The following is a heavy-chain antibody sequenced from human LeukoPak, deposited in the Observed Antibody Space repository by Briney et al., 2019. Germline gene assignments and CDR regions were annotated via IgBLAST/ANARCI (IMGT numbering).Heavy chain of an antibody. V-gene: IGHV4-34*01. CDR2: INHSGST. J-gene: IGHJ4*02. CDR3: ARQGSTRVYSYGYPSGFSFSFDY. CDR1: GGSFSGYY. Sequence: SETLSLTCAVYGGSFSGYYWSWIRQPPGKGLEWIGEINHSGSTNYNPSLKSRVTISVDTSKNQFSLKLSSVTAADTAVYYCARQGSTRVYSYGYPSGFSFSFDYWGQGTLVTVSS. D-gene: IGHD5-18*01.